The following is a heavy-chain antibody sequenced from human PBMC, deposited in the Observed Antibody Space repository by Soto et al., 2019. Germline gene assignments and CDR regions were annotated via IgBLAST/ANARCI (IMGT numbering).Heavy chain of an antibody. V-gene: IGHV4-39*01. CDR1: GASLSGSYYS. J-gene: IGHJ4*02. CDR3: AFFQKGYTSNSTDF. CDR2: VFYTGFT. Sequence: SETLSLTCAVSGASLSGSYYSWAWLRQSPGKGPEGIGSVFYTGFTSYNPSLESPVSVSVDTSKSQFSLKLSAVTAADTAVYYCAFFQKGYTSNSTDFSGPGPLVTVSS. D-gene: IGHD1-7*01.